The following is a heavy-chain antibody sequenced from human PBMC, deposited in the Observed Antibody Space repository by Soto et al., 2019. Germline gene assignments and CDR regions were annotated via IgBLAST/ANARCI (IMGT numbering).Heavy chain of an antibody. CDR1: GYTLTNYD. CDR2: IDPSSGHP. V-gene: IGHV1-3*01. CDR3: TRDLNGGNPFDY. J-gene: IGHJ4*01. D-gene: IGHD2-8*01. Sequence: QVQLVQSGAEVKKPGASVRVSCKPSGYTLTNYDIHWVRQAAGQRLGWLAWIDPSSGHPTYSQKFQGRLTLSRDTSARTFYMDLSSLTSEDTAVYFCTRDLNGGNPFDYWGQGTLVTVSS.